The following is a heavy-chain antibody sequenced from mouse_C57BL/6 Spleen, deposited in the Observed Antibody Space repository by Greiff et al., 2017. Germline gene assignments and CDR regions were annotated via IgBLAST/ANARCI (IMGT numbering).Heavy chain of an antibody. D-gene: IGHD2-4*01. V-gene: IGHV1-82*01. CDR2: IYPGDGDT. CDR1: GYAFSSSW. CDR3: ARVDYDYGGDAMDY. Sequence: QVQLKESGPELVKPGASVKISCPASGYAFSSSWMNWVKQRPGKGLEWIGRIYPGDGDTNYNGKVKGKATLTADKSSSTANMQLSSLTSEESAVYFCARVDYDYGGDAMDYWGQGTSVTVAS. J-gene: IGHJ4*01.